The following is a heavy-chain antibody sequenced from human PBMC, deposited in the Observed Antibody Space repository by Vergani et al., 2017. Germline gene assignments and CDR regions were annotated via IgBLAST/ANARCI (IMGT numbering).Heavy chain of an antibody. CDR1: GGTFSSYT. J-gene: IGHJ6*02. D-gene: IGHD3-22*01. CDR2: IIPILGIA. V-gene: IGHV1-69*02. CDR3: ARGQYYYDSSGYYYYYYGMDV. Sequence: QVQLVQSGAEVKKPGSSVKVSCKASGGTFSSYTISWVRQAPGQGLEWMGRIIPILGIANYAQKFQGRVTITADKSTSTAYMELSSLRSEDTAVYYCARGQYYYDSSGYYYYYYGMDVWAQGTTDTVSS.